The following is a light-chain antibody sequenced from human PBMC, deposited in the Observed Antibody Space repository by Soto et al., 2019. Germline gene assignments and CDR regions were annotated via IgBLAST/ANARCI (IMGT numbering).Light chain of an antibody. CDR1: QSISRT. CDR3: QQYNNWPPWT. J-gene: IGKJ1*01. Sequence: EIILTQSPDTLSLSPGERATLSCRASQSISRTLAWYQQKSGQPPRLLIYDASTRATGFPARFSGSGSGTEFTLTISSLQSEDFAVYYCQQYNNWPPWTFGQGTKVDIK. V-gene: IGKV3D-15*01. CDR2: DAS.